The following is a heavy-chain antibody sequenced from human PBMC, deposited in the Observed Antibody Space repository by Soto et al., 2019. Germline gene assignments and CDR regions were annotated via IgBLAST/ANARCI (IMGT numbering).Heavy chain of an antibody. CDR2: ISAYNGNT. CDR3: ARDYGDHRFDY. D-gene: IGHD4-17*01. V-gene: IGHV1-18*04. Sequence: GASVKVSCKASGYTFTGYYMHWVRQAPGQGLEWMGWISAYNGNTNYAQKLQGRVTMTTDTSTSTAYMELRSLRSDDTAVYYCARDYGDHRFDYWGQGTLVTVSS. CDR1: GYTFTGYY. J-gene: IGHJ4*02.